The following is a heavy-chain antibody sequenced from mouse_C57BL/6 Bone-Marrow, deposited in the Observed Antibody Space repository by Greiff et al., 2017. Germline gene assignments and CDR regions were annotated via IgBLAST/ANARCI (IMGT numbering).Heavy chain of an antibody. CDR2: IYPGGGYT. CDR3: AMRRYWYFDV. CDR1: GYTFTNYW. V-gene: IGHV1-63*01. J-gene: IGHJ1*03. Sequence: QVQLQQSGAELVRPGTSVKMSCKASGYTFTNYWIGWAKQRPGHGLEWIGDIYPGGGYTNYNEKFKGKDTLTADKSSSTAYMQFSSLPSEDTAIYYCAMRRYWYFDVWGTGTTVTVSS.